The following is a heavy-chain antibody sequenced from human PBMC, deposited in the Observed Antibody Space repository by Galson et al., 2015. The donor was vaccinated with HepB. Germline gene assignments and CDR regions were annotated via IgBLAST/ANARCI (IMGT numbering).Heavy chain of an antibody. D-gene: IGHD1-26*01. CDR3: ARVPPGPSFDC. CDR1: GYTFTGYY. V-gene: IGHV1-2*02. Sequence: VKVSCKASGYTFTGYYMHWVRQAPGQGLEWMGWINPDTGGTNYAQRFQGRVTMTRDTSISTAYMNLSGLKSDDTAVYYCARVPPGPSFDCWGQGTLVTVSS. J-gene: IGHJ4*02. CDR2: INPDTGGT.